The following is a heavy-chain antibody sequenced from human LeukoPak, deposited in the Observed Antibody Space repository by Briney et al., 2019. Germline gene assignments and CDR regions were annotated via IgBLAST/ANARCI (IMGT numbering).Heavy chain of an antibody. CDR3: ARDRGPRGYDSSAYY. Sequence: PGGSLRLSCAASGFTVSSNYMSWVRQAPGKGLEWVSVIYSGGSTYYADSVKGRFTISRDNAKNTLYLQMNSLRAEDTAVYYCARDRGPRGYDSSAYYWGQGILVTVSS. V-gene: IGHV3-53*01. J-gene: IGHJ4*02. CDR1: GFTVSSNY. D-gene: IGHD3-22*01. CDR2: IYSGGST.